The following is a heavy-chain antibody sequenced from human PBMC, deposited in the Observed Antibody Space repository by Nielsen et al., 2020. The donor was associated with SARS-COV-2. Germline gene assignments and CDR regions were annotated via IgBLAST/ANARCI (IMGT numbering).Heavy chain of an antibody. CDR2: INSDGSST. J-gene: IGHJ5*02. D-gene: IGHD4-17*01. CDR1: GFTFSSYW. CDR3: ARDVYGDYGGWFDP. Sequence: GGSLRLSCAASGFTFSSYWMHWVRQAPGKGLVWVSRINSDGSSTSYAGSVKGRFTISRDNAKNTLYLQMNSLRAEDTAVYYCARDVYGDYGGWFDPWGQGTLVTVSS. V-gene: IGHV3-74*01.